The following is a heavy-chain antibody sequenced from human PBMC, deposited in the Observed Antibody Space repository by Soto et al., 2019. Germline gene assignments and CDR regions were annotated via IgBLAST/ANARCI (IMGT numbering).Heavy chain of an antibody. V-gene: IGHV4-59*08. Sequence: QVQLQESGPGLVKPSETLSLTCTVSGASIGSSYWSWIRQPPGKGLEWIGYIYNSGCTNYNPSLKSRVTISVDTSKNHLSLKLTSVTAADTAVYYCARPYDYYGDYAFDYWGQGTLVTVSS. D-gene: IGHD4-17*01. CDR2: IYNSGCT. J-gene: IGHJ4*02. CDR3: ARPYDYYGDYAFDY. CDR1: GASIGSSY.